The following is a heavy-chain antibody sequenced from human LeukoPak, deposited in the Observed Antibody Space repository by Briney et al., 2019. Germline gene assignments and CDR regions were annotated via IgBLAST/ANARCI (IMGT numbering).Heavy chain of an antibody. V-gene: IGHV3-7*01. Sequence: GGSLRLSCAASGFTLSSYWMSWVRQAPGKGLEWVANINQGGSEQYSVDSVKGRFTISRDNAKNSLYLQMNSLRAEDTAVYYCARRGPARWDIVVVPVAAFDYWGQGTLVTVSS. D-gene: IGHD2-2*01. J-gene: IGHJ4*02. CDR3: ARRGPARWDIVVVPVAAFDY. CDR1: GFTLSSYW. CDR2: INQGGSEQ.